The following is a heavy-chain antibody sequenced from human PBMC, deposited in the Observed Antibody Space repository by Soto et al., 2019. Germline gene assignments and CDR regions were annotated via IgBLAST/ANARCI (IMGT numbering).Heavy chain of an antibody. CDR3: AKGFSYSVIDY. Sequence: QVQLVESGGGVVQPGRSLRLSCAASGFTFSTYGMHWVRQAPGKGLEWVAVISYDGSNKYYADSVKGRFTISRDNSKSTLYLQMRSLRAEDTAVYYCAKGFSYSVIDYWGQGTLVTVSS. D-gene: IGHD5-18*01. CDR2: ISYDGSNK. V-gene: IGHV3-30*18. CDR1: GFTFSTYG. J-gene: IGHJ4*02.